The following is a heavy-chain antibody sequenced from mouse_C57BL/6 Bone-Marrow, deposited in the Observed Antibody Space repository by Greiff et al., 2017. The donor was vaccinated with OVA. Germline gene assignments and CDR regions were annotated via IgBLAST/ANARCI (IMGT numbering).Heavy chain of an antibody. Sequence: VHLQQSGAELSRPGASVRLSCKASGYTFTSSGISLVKQRTGPGLEWIGEVYPRCGNTYYNEKFKGKATLTADKSSSTAYMELRSLTSEDSAVYFWARTVLGNAYWGQGTLVTVSA. V-gene: IGHV1-81*01. CDR3: ARTVLGNAY. D-gene: IGHD1-1*01. CDR1: GYTFTSSG. J-gene: IGHJ3*01. CDR2: VYPRCGNT.